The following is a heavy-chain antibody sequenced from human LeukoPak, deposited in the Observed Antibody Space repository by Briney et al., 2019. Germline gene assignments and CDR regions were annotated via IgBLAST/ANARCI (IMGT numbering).Heavy chain of an antibody. CDR2: IYYKGST. CDR3: VRVVVVTMFYFDY. J-gene: IGHJ4*02. CDR1: GGSITSDTYF. Sequence: SETLSLTCTVSGGSITSDTYFWGWIRQPPGKGLEWIGNIYYKGSTYTNPSVRSRVTLSLDTSKNQFSLRLNSVTAADTAMYYCVRVVVVTMFYFDYWSQGTLVTVSS. D-gene: IGHD2-21*02. V-gene: IGHV4-39*07.